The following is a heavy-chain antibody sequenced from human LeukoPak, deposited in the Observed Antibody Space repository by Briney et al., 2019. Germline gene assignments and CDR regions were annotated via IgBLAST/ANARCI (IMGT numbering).Heavy chain of an antibody. CDR3: ARAIVVVGGPHFDY. J-gene: IGHJ4*02. CDR1: GGSISSGDYY. Sequence: PSETLSLTCTVSGGSISSGDYYWSWIRQPPGKGLEWIGYIYYSGSTYYNLSLKSRVTISVDTSKNQFSLKLSSVTAADTAVYYCARAIVVVGGPHFDYWGQGTLVTVSS. D-gene: IGHD3-22*01. V-gene: IGHV4-30-4*01. CDR2: IYYSGST.